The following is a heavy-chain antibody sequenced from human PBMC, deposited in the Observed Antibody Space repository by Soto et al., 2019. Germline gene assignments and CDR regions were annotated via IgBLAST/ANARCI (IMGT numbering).Heavy chain of an antibody. J-gene: IGHJ6*02. CDR2: ISYDGSNK. CDR1: GFTFSSYG. V-gene: IGHV3-30*18. CDR3: AKDVYVVVTAAIPETGYYYYGMDV. D-gene: IGHD2-2*02. Sequence: QVQLVESGGGVVQPGRSLRLSCAASGFTFSSYGMHWVRQAPGKGLEWVAVISYDGSNKYYADSVKGRFTISRDNSKNTLYQQLNSLRAEDTAVYYCAKDVYVVVTAAIPETGYYYYGMDVSGQGTTVTVSS.